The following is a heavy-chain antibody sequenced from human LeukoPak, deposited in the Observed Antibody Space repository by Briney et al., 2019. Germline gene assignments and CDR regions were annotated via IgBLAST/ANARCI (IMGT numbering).Heavy chain of an antibody. J-gene: IGHJ4*02. CDR1: GGSISSYY. Sequence: PSETLSLTCTVSGGSISSYYWSWIRQPPGKGLEWIGYIYYSGSTNYNPSLKSRVTIPVDTSKNQFSLKLSSVTAADTAVYYCARSYDRPYYFDYWGQGTLVTVSS. V-gene: IGHV4-59*01. CDR2: IYYSGST. D-gene: IGHD3-22*01. CDR3: ARSYDRPYYFDY.